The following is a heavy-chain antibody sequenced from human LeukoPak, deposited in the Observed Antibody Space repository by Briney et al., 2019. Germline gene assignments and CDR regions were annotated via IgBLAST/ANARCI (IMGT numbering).Heavy chain of an antibody. CDR1: GGSISSGGYY. D-gene: IGHD4-23*01. Sequence: SETLSLTCTVSGGSISSGGYYWSWIRQHPGKGLEWIGYIYYSGSTCYNPSLKSRVTISVDTSKNQFSLKLSSVTAADTAVYYCARGRVTTVAINWGQGTLVTVSS. CDR3: ARGRVTTVAIN. V-gene: IGHV4-31*03. J-gene: IGHJ4*02. CDR2: IYYSGST.